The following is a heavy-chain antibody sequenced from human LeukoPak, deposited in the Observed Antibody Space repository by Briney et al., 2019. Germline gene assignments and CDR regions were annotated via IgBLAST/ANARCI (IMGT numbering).Heavy chain of an antibody. CDR1: GFTFGDYA. D-gene: IGHD2-2*01. CDR3: TRDVRIVVVPAAIAGGHYYMDV. V-gene: IGHV3-49*03. Sequence: PGRSLRLSCTASGFTFGDYAMSWFRQAPGKGLEWVGFIRSKAYGGTTGYAASVKGRFTISRDDSKSIAYLQMNSLKTEDTAVYYCTRDVRIVVVPAAIAGGHYYMDVWGKGTTVTVSS. CDR2: IRSKAYGGTT. J-gene: IGHJ6*03.